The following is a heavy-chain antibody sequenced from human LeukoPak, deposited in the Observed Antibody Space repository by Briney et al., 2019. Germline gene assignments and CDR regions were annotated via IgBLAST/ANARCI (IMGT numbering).Heavy chain of an antibody. D-gene: IGHD5-12*01. Sequence: GGSLRLSCAASGFTFSSDWMYWVRQAPGKGLEWVSAISGSGGSTYYADSLKGRFTISRDNSKNTLYLQMNSLRAEDTAVYYCAKDRAIVATIFDYWGQGNLVTVSS. CDR2: ISGSGGST. V-gene: IGHV3-23*01. CDR3: AKDRAIVATIFDY. J-gene: IGHJ4*02. CDR1: GFTFSSDW.